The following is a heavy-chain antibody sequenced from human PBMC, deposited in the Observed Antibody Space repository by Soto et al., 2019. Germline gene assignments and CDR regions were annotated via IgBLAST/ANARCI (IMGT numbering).Heavy chain of an antibody. D-gene: IGHD6-6*01. CDR3: ARVIAARLYYYGMDV. CDR1: GFTFENYW. J-gene: IGHJ6*02. Sequence: GGSLRLSCAASGFTFENYWMTWFRQAPGEGLEWVANIKQDGSEKNYVGSVKGRFTIFRDNAKKSVYLQMNSLRAEDTAMYFCARVIAARLYYYGMDVWGQGTTVTVSS. CDR2: IKQDGSEK. V-gene: IGHV3-7*01.